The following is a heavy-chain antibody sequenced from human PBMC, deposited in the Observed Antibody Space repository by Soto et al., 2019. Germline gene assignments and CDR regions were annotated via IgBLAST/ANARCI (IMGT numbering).Heavy chain of an antibody. J-gene: IGHJ4*02. V-gene: IGHV4-39*02. CDR3: AREGGYVDY. Sequence: ETLSLTCTVSGVPIRGSSHYWGWIRQSPGTGLEWIGSIDESGDSYYNPSLKSRVTIFVDTSKNQFSLKLISVTGADSAIYYCAREGGYVDYWGQGTLVTVSS. D-gene: IGHD1-1*01. CDR2: IDESGDS. CDR1: GVPIRGSSHY.